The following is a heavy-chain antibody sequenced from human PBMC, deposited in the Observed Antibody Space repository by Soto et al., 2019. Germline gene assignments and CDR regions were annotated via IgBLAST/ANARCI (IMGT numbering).Heavy chain of an antibody. D-gene: IGHD3-10*01. J-gene: IGHJ6*01. Sequence: SQTLSLTCAISGDSVSSNSAAWNCIIHSPSRCLEWLGRTYYKSKWNNDYALSVKSRITINPDTSKNQFSLHLYSVTPEDTAVYYCTGITWFRGMDVWGQGTPVTVSS. CDR2: TYYKSKWNN. CDR3: TGITWFRGMDV. CDR1: GDSVSSNSAA. V-gene: IGHV6-1*01.